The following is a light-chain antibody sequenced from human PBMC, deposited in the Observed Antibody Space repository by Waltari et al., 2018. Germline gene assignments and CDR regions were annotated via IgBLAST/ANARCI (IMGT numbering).Light chain of an antibody. V-gene: IGLV1-40*01. CDR2: PNN. Sequence: YQYLPGRATKHLLSPNNHRPSGVPDRFSCSKSGTSAALAITGLQAEDEADYYCQSYDSSLNHWVFGGGTKLTVL. J-gene: IGLJ3*02. CDR3: QSYDSSLNHWV.